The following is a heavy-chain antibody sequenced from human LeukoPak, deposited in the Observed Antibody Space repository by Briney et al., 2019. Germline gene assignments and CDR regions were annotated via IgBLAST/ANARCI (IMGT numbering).Heavy chain of an antibody. J-gene: IGHJ4*02. D-gene: IGHD3-3*01. Sequence: GGSLRLSCVVSGFSVSNNYIIWVRQAPGNGLERVSVIYGDGRTSHSASVRGLFTISRDNSKNIVSLQMNNLRAEDTAVYYCARGRGLGVVSPYFDYWGQGTLVTVSS. CDR3: ARGRGLGVVSPYFDY. CDR2: IYGDGRT. V-gene: IGHV3-53*01. CDR1: GFSVSNNY.